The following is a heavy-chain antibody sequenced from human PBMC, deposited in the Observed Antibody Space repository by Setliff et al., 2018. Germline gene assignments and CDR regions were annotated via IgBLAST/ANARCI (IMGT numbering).Heavy chain of an antibody. Sequence: GGSLRLSCAASGFTFSIYAMNWVRQAPGKGLEWVSAIRGDSGSTYYADSVKGRVTISRDNSKNTVYLQMDSLRVEDTAVYFCARSPGWIPWFDSWGQGTLVTVSS. CDR2: IRGDSGST. D-gene: IGHD5-18*01. CDR3: ARSPGWIPWFDS. J-gene: IGHJ5*01. V-gene: IGHV3-23*01. CDR1: GFTFSIYA.